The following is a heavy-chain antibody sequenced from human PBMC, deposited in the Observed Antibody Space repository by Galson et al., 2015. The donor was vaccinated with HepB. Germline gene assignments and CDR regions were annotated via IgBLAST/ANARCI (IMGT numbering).Heavy chain of an antibody. V-gene: IGHV1-24*01. D-gene: IGHD6-19*01. J-gene: IGHJ6*02. CDR2: FDPEDGET. CDR3: ATLITMAGKYYYYYGMDV. CDR1: GYTLTELS. Sequence: SVKVSCKVSGYTLTELSMHWVRQAPGKGLEWMGGFDPEDGETIYAQKFQGRVTMTEDTSTDTAYMELSSLRSEDTAVYYCATLITMAGKYYYYYGMDVWGPGTTVTVSS.